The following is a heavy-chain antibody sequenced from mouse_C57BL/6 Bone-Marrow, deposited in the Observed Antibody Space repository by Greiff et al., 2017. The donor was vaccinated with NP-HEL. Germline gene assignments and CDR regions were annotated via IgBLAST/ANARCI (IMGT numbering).Heavy chain of an antibody. CDR2: ISDGGSYT. CDR3: ARAGNYGSRGWYFDV. J-gene: IGHJ1*03. V-gene: IGHV5-4*03. CDR1: GFTFSSYA. D-gene: IGHD1-1*01. Sequence: DVKLVESGGGLVKPGGSLKLSCAASGFTFSSYAMSWVRQTPEKRLEWVATISDGGSYTYYPDNVKGRFTISRDNAKNNLYLQMSHLKSEDTAMYYCARAGNYGSRGWYFDVWGTGTTVTVSS.